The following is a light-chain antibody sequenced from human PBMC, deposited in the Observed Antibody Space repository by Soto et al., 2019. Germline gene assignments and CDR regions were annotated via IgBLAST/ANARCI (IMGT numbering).Light chain of an antibody. Sequence: QTVVTQEPSLTVSPGGTVTLTCASNTGAVTSGYYPNWFQQKPGQAPRALIYGISSKYSWTPARFSGSLLGGKAALTLSGVQPEDEADYYCLLYYGGAWVFGGGTQRTVL. J-gene: IGLJ3*02. V-gene: IGLV7-43*01. CDR3: LLYYGGAWV. CDR1: TGAVTSGYY. CDR2: GIS.